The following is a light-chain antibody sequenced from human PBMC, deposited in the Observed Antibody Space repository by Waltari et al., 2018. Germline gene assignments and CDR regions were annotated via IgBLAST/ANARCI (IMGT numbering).Light chain of an antibody. CDR3: SAWDDSVHV. CDR1: TSNIGSNN. CDR2: RNS. Sequence: QSGLTQSPSVSGTPGQRVTLSCSVSTSNIGSNNVNWYQQFPGTAPKLLIYRNSERPSGVPDRFSGSKSGTSASLAISGLQSEDEAEYYCSAWDDSVHVFGTGTRVTVL. J-gene: IGLJ1*01. V-gene: IGLV1-44*01.